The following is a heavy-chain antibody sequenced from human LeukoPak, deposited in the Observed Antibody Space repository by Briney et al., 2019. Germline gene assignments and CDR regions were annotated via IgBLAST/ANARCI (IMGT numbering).Heavy chain of an antibody. CDR3: ARAPEGYCSGGSCLPGVVVAAWAFDI. D-gene: IGHD2-15*01. J-gene: IGHJ3*02. CDR2: IYYSGST. Sequence: SETLSLTCTVSGGSISSYYWSWIRQPPGKGLEWIGYIYYSGSTNYNPSLKSRVTISVDTSKNQFSLKLSSVTAADTAVYYCARAPEGYCSGGSCLPGVVVAAWAFDIWGQGTMVTVSS. CDR1: GGSISSYY. V-gene: IGHV4-59*01.